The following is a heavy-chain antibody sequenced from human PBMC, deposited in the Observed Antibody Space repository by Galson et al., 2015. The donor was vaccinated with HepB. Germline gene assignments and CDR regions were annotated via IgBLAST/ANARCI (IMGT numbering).Heavy chain of an antibody. V-gene: IGHV1-18*01. D-gene: IGHD3-3*01. CDR3: ARDEAGFLEWLSRNYYMDV. CDR1: GYTFTSYG. J-gene: IGHJ6*03. CDR2: ISAYNGNT. Sequence: QSGAEVKKPGASVKVSCKASGYTFTSYGISWVRQAPGQGLEWMGWISAYNGNTNYAQKLQGRVTMTTDTSTSTAYMELRSLRSDDTAVYYCARDEAGFLEWLSRNYYMDVWGKGTTVTVSS.